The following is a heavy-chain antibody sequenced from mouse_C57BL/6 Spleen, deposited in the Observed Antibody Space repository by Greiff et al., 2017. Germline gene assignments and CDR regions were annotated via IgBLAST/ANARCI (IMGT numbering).Heavy chain of an antibody. D-gene: IGHD1-1*01. CDR1: GYAFSSSW. CDR2: IYPGVGAT. CDR3: ARDYGSSYWYFDV. V-gene: IGHV1-82*01. J-gene: IGHJ1*03. Sequence: LQASGPELVKPGASVKISCKASGYAFSSSWMNWVKQRPGKGLELFGRIYPGVGATTYNGKFKGKATLTADKAYSKAYMQLSSLTSEDSAVYVCARDYGSSYWYFDVWGTGTTGNVAS.